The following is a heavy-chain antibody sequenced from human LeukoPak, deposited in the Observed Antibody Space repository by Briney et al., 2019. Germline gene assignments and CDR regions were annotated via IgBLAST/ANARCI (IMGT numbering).Heavy chain of an antibody. CDR3: ARDGGGAFDI. Sequence: GGSLRLSCAGFTFSGYWMHWVRQAPGKGLVWVSRINSDGSTTYYADSVKGRFTISRDNSKNTLYLQMNSLRAEDTAVYYCARDGGGAFDIWGQGTMVTVSS. CDR2: INSDGSTT. V-gene: IGHV3-74*01. D-gene: IGHD2-15*01. CDR1: GFTFSGYW. J-gene: IGHJ3*02.